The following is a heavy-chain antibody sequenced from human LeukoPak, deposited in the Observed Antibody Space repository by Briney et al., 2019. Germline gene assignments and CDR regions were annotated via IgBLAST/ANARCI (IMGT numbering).Heavy chain of an antibody. CDR1: GGSFSGYY. CDR3: ARDSSYGGFDY. CDR2: INHSGST. V-gene: IGHV4-34*01. J-gene: IGHJ4*02. Sequence: KPSETLSLTCAVYGGSFSGYYWSWIRQPPGKGLEWIGEINHSGSTNYNPSLKSRVTISVDTSKNQFSLKLSSVTAADTAVYYCARDSSYGGFDYWGQGTLVTVSS. D-gene: IGHD4-17*01.